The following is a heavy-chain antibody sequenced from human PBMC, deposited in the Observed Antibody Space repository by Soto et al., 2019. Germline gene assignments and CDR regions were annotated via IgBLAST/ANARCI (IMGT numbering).Heavy chain of an antibody. D-gene: IGHD3-10*01. Sequence: TLSLTCAVYGGSFSGYYWSWIRQPPGKGLEWIGEINHSGSTNYNPSLKSRVTISVDTSKNQFSLKLSSVTAADTAVYYCARGVTMVRGVSYYYYGMDVWGQGTTVTVSS. V-gene: IGHV4-34*01. CDR3: ARGVTMVRGVSYYYYGMDV. J-gene: IGHJ6*02. CDR1: GGSFSGYY. CDR2: INHSGST.